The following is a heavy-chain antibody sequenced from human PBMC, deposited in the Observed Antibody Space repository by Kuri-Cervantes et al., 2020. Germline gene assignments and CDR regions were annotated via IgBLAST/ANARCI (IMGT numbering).Heavy chain of an antibody. V-gene: IGHV3-48*02. CDR2: ISRDSGAT. CDR1: VFSFNSYS. Sequence: GSLRLSCAASVFSFNSYSMNWVRQAPGKGLEFVSYISRDSGATYYGDSVKGRFTISRDNAKNSLYLQMNSLNDEDTAVYYCARDDNWGFDYWGQGTPVTVSS. J-gene: IGHJ4*02. D-gene: IGHD1-1*01. CDR3: ARDDNWGFDY.